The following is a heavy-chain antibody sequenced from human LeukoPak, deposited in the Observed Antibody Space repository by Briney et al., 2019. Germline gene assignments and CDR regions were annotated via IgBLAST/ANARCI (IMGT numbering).Heavy chain of an antibody. J-gene: IGHJ4*02. CDR1: GFTFSSYS. CDR3: ARGEWSSSPFDY. V-gene: IGHV3-21*01. Sequence: PGGSLRLSCAASGFTFSSYSMNWVRQAPGKGLEWVSFISSSSSYIYYADSVKGRFTISRDNAKNSLYLQMNSLRAEDTAVYYCARGEWSSSPFDYWGQGTLVTASS. CDR2: ISSSSSYI. D-gene: IGHD6-6*01.